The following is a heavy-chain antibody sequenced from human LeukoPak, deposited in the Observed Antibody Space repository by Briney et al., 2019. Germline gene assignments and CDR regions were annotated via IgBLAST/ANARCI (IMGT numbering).Heavy chain of an antibody. CDR1: GGSFSGYC. V-gene: IGHV4-34*01. CDR3: ATVSGSYYYYYYMDV. D-gene: IGHD1-26*01. CDR2: INHSGST. Sequence: SETLSLTCAVYGGSFSGYCWSWIRQPPGKGLEWIGEINHSGSTNYNPSLKSRVTISVDTSKNQFSLKLSSVTAADTAVYYCATVSGSYYYYYYMDVWGKGTTVTVSS. J-gene: IGHJ6*03.